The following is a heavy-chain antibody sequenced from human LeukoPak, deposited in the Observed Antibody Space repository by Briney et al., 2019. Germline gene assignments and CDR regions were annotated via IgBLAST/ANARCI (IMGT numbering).Heavy chain of an antibody. D-gene: IGHD5/OR15-5a*01. Sequence: GGSLRLSCAASGFTFSNCEMNWVRQAPGKGLEWISYISSSGDTLYYADSVKGRFTISRDNAKHSLYLQLNSLGAEDTAVYYCAREGTVYGDAFDIWGQGTMVTVSS. CDR2: ISSSGDTL. CDR1: GFTFSNCE. CDR3: AREGTVYGDAFDI. V-gene: IGHV3-48*03. J-gene: IGHJ3*02.